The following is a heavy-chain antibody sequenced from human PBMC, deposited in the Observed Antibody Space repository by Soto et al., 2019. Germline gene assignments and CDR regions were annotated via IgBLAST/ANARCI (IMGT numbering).Heavy chain of an antibody. J-gene: IGHJ6*03. V-gene: IGHV4-39*01. CDR1: GGSISSSSYY. CDR3: ASGGGYGDYVSDYYYYYMDV. Sequence: QLQLQESGPGLVKPSETLSLTCTVSGGSISSSSYYWGWIRQPPGKGLEWIGSIYYSGSTYYNPSLKSRVTISVDTSKTQLSLKLSSVTAADTAVYYCASGGGYGDYVSDYYYYYMDVWGKGTTVTVSS. D-gene: IGHD4-17*01. CDR2: IYYSGST.